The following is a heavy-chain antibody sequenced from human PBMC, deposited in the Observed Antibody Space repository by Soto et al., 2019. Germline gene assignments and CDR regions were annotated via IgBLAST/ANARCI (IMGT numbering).Heavy chain of an antibody. Sequence: ASVKVSCKASGYAFAGYYMHWVRQAPGQGLEWMGWIKPNSGGTNYAQKFQGRVTMTRDTSISTAYMELSRLRSDDTAVYYCAREGYCSSTSCYIDNYWGQGTLVTVSS. CDR1: GYAFAGYY. J-gene: IGHJ4*02. CDR3: AREGYCSSTSCYIDNY. V-gene: IGHV1-2*02. CDR2: IKPNSGGT. D-gene: IGHD2-2*02.